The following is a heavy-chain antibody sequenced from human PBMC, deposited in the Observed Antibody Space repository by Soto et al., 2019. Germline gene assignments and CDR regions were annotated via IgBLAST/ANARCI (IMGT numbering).Heavy chain of an antibody. CDR2: IIPIFGTA. J-gene: IGHJ4*02. Sequence: QVQLVQSGAEVKKPGSSVKVSCKASGGTFSSYAISWVRQAPGQGLEWMGGIIPIFGTANYAQKFQGRVTIPADESTSKAYMELSSLRSEDTAVYYCARDNEGKQWLTTQFDYWGQGTLVTVSS. D-gene: IGHD6-19*01. V-gene: IGHV1-69*12. CDR3: ARDNEGKQWLTTQFDY. CDR1: GGTFSSYA.